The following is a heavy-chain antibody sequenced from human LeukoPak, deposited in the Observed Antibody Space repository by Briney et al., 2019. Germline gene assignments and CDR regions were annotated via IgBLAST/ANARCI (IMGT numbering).Heavy chain of an antibody. J-gene: IGHJ4*02. Sequence: GGSLRLSCAASGFTFSSYAMHWVRQALGKGLEWVAVISYDGSNKYYADSVKGRFTISRDNSKNTLYLQMNSLRAEDTAVYYCARDLGIAAAVTTFDYWGQGTLVTVSS. CDR1: GFTFSSYA. CDR3: ARDLGIAAAVTTFDY. CDR2: ISYDGSNK. V-gene: IGHV3-30*04. D-gene: IGHD6-13*01.